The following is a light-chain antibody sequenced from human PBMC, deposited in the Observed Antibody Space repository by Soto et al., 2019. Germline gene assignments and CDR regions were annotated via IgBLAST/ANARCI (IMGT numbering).Light chain of an antibody. CDR2: GSS. Sequence: QSVLTQPPSVSGAPGQRVTISCTGSSSNIGAGYDVHWYQQLPGTAPKFLIYGSSNRPSGVPDRFSGSKSGTSASLAITGLQAEDEADYYCQSYDSSLSGWVFGGGTQLTVL. CDR1: SSNIGAGYD. CDR3: QSYDSSLSGWV. V-gene: IGLV1-40*01. J-gene: IGLJ3*02.